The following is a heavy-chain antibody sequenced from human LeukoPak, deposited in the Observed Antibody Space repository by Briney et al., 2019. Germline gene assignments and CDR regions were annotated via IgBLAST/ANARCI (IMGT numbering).Heavy chain of an antibody. Sequence: SETLSLTCTVSGGSISSSTYYWGWIRRPPGKGLEWIGSIYYSGSTYYNPSLKSRVTISLDTSNNQFSLKLSSVTAADTAVYYCARGLRLSAAGTNFDSWGQGTLVTVSS. V-gene: IGHV4-39*07. CDR3: ARGLRLSAAGTNFDS. CDR2: IYYSGST. J-gene: IGHJ4*02. CDR1: GGSISSSTYY. D-gene: IGHD6-13*01.